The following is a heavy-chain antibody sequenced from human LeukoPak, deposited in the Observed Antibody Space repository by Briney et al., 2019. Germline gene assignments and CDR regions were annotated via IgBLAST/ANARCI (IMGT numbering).Heavy chain of an antibody. CDR2: IYYSGST. Sequence: SETLSLTCTVSGDSISSGGYFWRWIRQHPGKGLEWIGYIYYSGSTYYNPSLKSRVTISVDTSKNQFSLKLSSVTAADTAVYYCARARRLGEMSPGTVDYWGQGTLVTVSS. D-gene: IGHD3-16*01. CDR3: ARARRLGEMSPGTVDY. CDR1: GDSISSGGYF. V-gene: IGHV4-31*03. J-gene: IGHJ4*02.